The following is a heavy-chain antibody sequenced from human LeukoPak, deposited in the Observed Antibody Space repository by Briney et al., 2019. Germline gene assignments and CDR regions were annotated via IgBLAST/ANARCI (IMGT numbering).Heavy chain of an antibody. Sequence: PGRSLRLSCAASGFTFRSYVMHWVRQAPGKGLEWVALISYDGSNKDYTDSVKGRFTISRDNSKNTLYLQLNSLRAEDTAVYYCVWDYGDYVMDVWGLGTTVIVTS. J-gene: IGHJ6*02. CDR2: ISYDGSNK. CDR3: VWDYGDYVMDV. CDR1: GFTFRSYV. D-gene: IGHD4-17*01. V-gene: IGHV3-30*03.